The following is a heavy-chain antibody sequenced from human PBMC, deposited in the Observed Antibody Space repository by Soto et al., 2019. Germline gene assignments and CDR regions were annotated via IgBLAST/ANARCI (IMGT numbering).Heavy chain of an antibody. D-gene: IGHD7-27*01. CDR2: LFSNDEK. CDR1: GFSLSNARMG. V-gene: IGHV2-26*01. J-gene: IGHJ3*02. CDR3: ARLRGWGSAFDI. Sequence: QVTLKESGPVLVKPTETLTLTCTVSGFSLSNARMGVSWIRQPPGKALEWLALLFSNDEKSYSTSLKNRLTISKDTSKSQVVLTMTNMDPVDTATYYCARLRGWGSAFDIWGQGTMVTVTS.